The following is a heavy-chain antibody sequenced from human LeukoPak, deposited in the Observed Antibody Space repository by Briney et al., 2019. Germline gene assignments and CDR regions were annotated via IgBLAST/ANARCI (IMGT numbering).Heavy chain of an antibody. CDR3: ASLYSSGWFDFDY. Sequence: PSETLSLTCAVYGGSFSGCYWSWIRQPPGKGLEWIGEINHSGSTNYNPSLKSRVTISVDTSKNQFSLKLSSVTAADTAVYYCASLYSSGWFDFDYWGQGTLVTVSS. CDR1: GGSFSGCY. J-gene: IGHJ4*02. CDR2: INHSGST. D-gene: IGHD6-19*01. V-gene: IGHV4-34*01.